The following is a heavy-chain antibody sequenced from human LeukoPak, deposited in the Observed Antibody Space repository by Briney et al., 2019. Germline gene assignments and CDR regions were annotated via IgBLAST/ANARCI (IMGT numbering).Heavy chain of an antibody. D-gene: IGHD2-2*02. V-gene: IGHV4-59*01. CDR1: GGSISSYY. CDR3: ARVSYCSSTSCYMIREDAFDI. Sequence: PSETLSLTCTVSGGSISSYYWSWIRQPPGKGLEWTGYIYYSGSTNDNPSLKSRVTISVDTAKNQFSLKLSSVTAADTAVYYCARVSYCSSTSCYMIREDAFDIWGQGTMVTVSS. J-gene: IGHJ3*02. CDR2: IYYSGST.